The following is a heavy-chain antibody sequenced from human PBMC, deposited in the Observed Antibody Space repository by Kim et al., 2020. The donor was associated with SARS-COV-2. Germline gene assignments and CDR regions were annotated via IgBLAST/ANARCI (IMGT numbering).Heavy chain of an antibody. CDR2: IWTNSDVM. CDR1: GFNFGDFV. Sequence: GGSLRLSCAGSGFNFGDFVMHWVRQAPGKGLELVSSIWTNSDVMVYGDSVKGRFTVSRDDAKNSLYLQMDSLRIEDTALYYCLKDDAAGSIDYWGQGTLVTVSS. CDR3: LKDDAAGSIDY. J-gene: IGHJ4*02. D-gene: IGHD2-15*01. V-gene: IGHV3-9*01.